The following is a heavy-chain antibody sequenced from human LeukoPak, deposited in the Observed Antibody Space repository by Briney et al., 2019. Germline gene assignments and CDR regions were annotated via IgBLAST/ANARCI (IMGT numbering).Heavy chain of an antibody. Sequence: PGGSLRLSCAASGFTFSNYAMTWVRQAPGKGLEWVSGISGSGGSTYYAGSVKGRFSIYRDYSNNTLYLQMNSLRAEDTAVYFCAKYSGSYYYPPTWDYWGQGTLVTVSS. J-gene: IGHJ4*02. CDR1: GFTFSNYA. CDR3: AKYSGSYYYPPTWDY. CDR2: ISGSGGST. V-gene: IGHV3-23*01. D-gene: IGHD1-26*01.